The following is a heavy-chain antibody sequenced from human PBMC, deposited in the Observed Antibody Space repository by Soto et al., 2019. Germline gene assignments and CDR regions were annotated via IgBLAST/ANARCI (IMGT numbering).Heavy chain of an antibody. Sequence: SETLSLTCTVSGGSISSSSYYWGWIRQPPGKGLEWIGSIYYSGSTYYNPSLKSRVTISVDTSKNQFSLKLSSVTAADTAVYYCARCLSGEHSYYYYMDVWGKGTTVTVSS. CDR1: GGSISSSSYY. CDR3: ARCLSGEHSYYYYMDV. CDR2: IYYSGST. J-gene: IGHJ6*03. D-gene: IGHD3-16*01. V-gene: IGHV4-39*01.